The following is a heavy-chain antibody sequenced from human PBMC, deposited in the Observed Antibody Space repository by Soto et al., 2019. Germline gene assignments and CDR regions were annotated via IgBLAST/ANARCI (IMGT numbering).Heavy chain of an antibody. CDR3: ARPSNNHVAY. CDR1: GYTFTSYG. V-gene: IGHV1-18*04. CDR2: ISAYNGNT. Sequence: ASVKVSCKASGYTFTSYGISWVRQAPGQGLEWMGWISAYNGNTNYAQKLQGRVTMTTDTSTSTAYLQWSSLKASDTAMYYCARPSNNHVAYWGQGTLVTVSS. J-gene: IGHJ4*02. D-gene: IGHD1-20*01.